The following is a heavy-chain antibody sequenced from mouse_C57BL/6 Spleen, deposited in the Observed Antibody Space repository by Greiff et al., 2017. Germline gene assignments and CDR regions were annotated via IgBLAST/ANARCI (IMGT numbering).Heavy chain of an antibody. Sequence: QVQLQQSGAELVKPGASVKLSCKASGYTFTEYTIHWVKQRSGQGLEWIGWFYPGSGRIKYNETFKDKATFTADKSSSTVYMEHSRLTSEYSAVYFCARHEPSSYYGSSYDYAIDCWGQGTSVTVSS. CDR3: ARHEPSSYYGSSYDYAIDC. CDR1: GYTFTEYT. J-gene: IGHJ4*01. D-gene: IGHD1-1*01. V-gene: IGHV1-62-2*01. CDR2: FYPGSGRI.